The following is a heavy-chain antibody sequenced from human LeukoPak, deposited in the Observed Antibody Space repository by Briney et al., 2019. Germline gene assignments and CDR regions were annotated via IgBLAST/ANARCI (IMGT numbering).Heavy chain of an antibody. V-gene: IGHV3-30-3*01. CDR1: RFTFRRYA. CDR3: ARDSSDY. J-gene: IGHJ4*02. Sequence: GTSLRLSSAVSRFTFRRYAMHWVRQAPGKGLEWVAVISYDGSKKADTVKGRFTISRDNSKNTLYLQMTSLRAEDTAVYYCARDSSDYWGQGTLVTVSS. CDR2: ISYDGSKK.